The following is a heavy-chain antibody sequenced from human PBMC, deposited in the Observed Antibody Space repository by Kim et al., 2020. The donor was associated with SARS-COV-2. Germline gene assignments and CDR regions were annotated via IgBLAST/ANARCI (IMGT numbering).Heavy chain of an antibody. D-gene: IGHD1-26*01. CDR1: GFTFDDYA. Sequence: GGSLRLSCAASGFTFDDYAMHWVRQAPGKGLEWVSGISWNSGSIGYADSVKGRFTISRDNAKNSLYLQMNSLRAEDTALYYCAKDIIQRYSGTYDAFDIWGRGTMATVSS. J-gene: IGHJ3*02. CDR2: ISWNSGSI. V-gene: IGHV3-9*01. CDR3: AKDIIQRYSGTYDAFDI.